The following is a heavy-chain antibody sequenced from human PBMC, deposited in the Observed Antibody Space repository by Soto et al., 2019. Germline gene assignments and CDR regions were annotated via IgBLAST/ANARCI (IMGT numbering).Heavy chain of an antibody. J-gene: IGHJ4*02. Sequence: SETLSLTCTVSGDSISSGDYYWSWIRQPPGKGLEWIAFIYHSGNTYYNPSLKGRLSISIDTSSNQFSLNLSSVTAADTAVYYSDRARGGLWEFDHWGQGTLVTVSS. CDR2: IYHSGNT. CDR1: GDSISSGDYY. V-gene: IGHV4-30-4*01. CDR3: DRARGGLWEFDH. D-gene: IGHD1-26*01.